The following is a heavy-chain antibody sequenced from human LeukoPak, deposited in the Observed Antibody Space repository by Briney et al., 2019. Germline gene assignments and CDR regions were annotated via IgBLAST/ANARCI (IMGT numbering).Heavy chain of an antibody. CDR1: GGSISSGGYY. CDR3: VRVQVGFFDY. J-gene: IGHJ4*02. V-gene: IGHV4-31*03. Sequence: SETLSLTCTVSGGSISSGGYYWSWIRQQPGKGLERIGYIYYSGSTYYNPSLKSRVTISVDTSKNQFSLRLTSVTAADTAVYYCVRVQVGFFDYWGQGTLVTVSS. CDR2: IYYSGST. D-gene: IGHD1-26*01.